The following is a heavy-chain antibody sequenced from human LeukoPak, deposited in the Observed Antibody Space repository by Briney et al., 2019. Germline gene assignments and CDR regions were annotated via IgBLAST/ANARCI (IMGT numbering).Heavy chain of an antibody. J-gene: IGHJ5*02. CDR3: ARDSEQRRFDP. V-gene: IGHV4-59*01. CDR1: GDSIRGYY. Sequence: PSETLSLTCTVSGDSIRGYYWTWIRQPPGKGLEWIGFVYHSGNTNYNPSLKSRVTMSVDTSKNQFSLKLSSVTAADTAVYYCARDSEQRRFDPWGQGTLVTVSS. D-gene: IGHD6-25*01. CDR2: VYHSGNT.